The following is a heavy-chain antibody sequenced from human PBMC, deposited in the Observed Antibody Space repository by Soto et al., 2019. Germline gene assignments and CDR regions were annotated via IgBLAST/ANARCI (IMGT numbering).Heavy chain of an antibody. CDR1: GGTFSSYA. V-gene: IGHV1-69*13. CDR3: AREGDCTNGVCYAFDI. J-gene: IGHJ3*02. Sequence: ASVKVSCKASGGTFSSYAISWVRQAPGQGLEWMGGIIPIFGTANYAQKFQGRVTITADESTSTAYMELSSLRSEDTAVYYCAREGDCTNGVCYAFDIWGQGTMVTVSS. CDR2: IIPIFGTA. D-gene: IGHD2-8*01.